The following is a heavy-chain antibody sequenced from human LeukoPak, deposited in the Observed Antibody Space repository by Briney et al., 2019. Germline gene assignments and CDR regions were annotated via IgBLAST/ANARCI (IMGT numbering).Heavy chain of an antibody. CDR2: IKHDGSEK. CDR1: GFIFTNYF. V-gene: IGHV3-7*01. D-gene: IGHD3-3*02. Sequence: GGSLRLSCAASGFIFTNYFMSWVRQAPGKGLEWVASIKHDGSEKYYVDSVRGRFTISRDNTMNSLYLQMSSLRAEDTAVYYCARGHLPTPRSAMDVWGQGTTVTVSS. CDR3: ARGHLPTPRSAMDV. J-gene: IGHJ6*02.